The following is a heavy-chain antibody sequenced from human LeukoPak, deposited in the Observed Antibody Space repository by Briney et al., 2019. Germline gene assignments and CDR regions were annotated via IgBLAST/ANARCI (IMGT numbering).Heavy chain of an antibody. Sequence: GRSLRLSCAASGFTFSSYAMHWVRQAPGKGLEWVAVISYDGSNKYYADSVTGRFTISRDNSKNTLYVQMNSLRAEDTAVYYCARGMTTTYSYYGMDVWGQGTTVTVSS. D-gene: IGHD1-1*01. J-gene: IGHJ6*02. CDR3: ARGMTTTYSYYGMDV. CDR1: GFTFSSYA. CDR2: ISYDGSNK. V-gene: IGHV3-30-3*01.